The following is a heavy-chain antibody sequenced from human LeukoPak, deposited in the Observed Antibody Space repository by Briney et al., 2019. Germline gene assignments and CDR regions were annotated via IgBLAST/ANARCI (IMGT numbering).Heavy chain of an antibody. V-gene: IGHV3-30*03. J-gene: IGHJ5*02. D-gene: IGHD1-1*01. CDR1: GFTFSNYW. CDR3: ARGFGNWPGSP. CDR2: ISYDGSNK. Sequence: GGSLRLSCAASGFTFSNYWMGWVRQAPGKGLEWVAVISYDGSNKYYADSVKGRFTISRDNSKNTLYLQMNSLRAEDTAVYYCARGFGNWPGSPWGQGTLVTVSS.